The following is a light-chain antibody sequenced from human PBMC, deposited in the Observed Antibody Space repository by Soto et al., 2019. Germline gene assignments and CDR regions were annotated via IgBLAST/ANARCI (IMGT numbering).Light chain of an antibody. CDR2: SDD. CDR1: SSNIGNNV. Sequence: QSVLTQPPSVSEAPRQRVTISCSGSSSNIGNNVVNWYQQLPGKAPKLLIYSDDLLPSGVSDRFSGSKSGTSASLAISGLQSEDEADYYCATWDDSLNAVVFGGGTKLTVL. V-gene: IGLV1-36*01. CDR3: ATWDDSLNAVV. J-gene: IGLJ2*01.